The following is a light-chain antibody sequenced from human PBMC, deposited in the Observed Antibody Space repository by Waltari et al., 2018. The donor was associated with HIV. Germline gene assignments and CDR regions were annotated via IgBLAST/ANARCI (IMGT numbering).Light chain of an antibody. CDR1: SSTIGNNT. J-gene: IGLJ1*01. CDR3: AAWDDSLNGLYV. V-gene: IGLV1-44*01. Sequence: QSVLIQPPSASGTPGQTLTITCSGSSSTIGNNTVNWYQQLPGKAPKRLTYKPQKRPPGAPYLFSCAKAPASAALAISGRQSEDEAVYFCAAWDDSLNGLYVFGFGTTVTVL. CDR2: KPQ.